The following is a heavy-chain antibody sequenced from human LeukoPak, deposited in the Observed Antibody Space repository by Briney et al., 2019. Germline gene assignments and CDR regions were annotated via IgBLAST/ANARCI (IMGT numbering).Heavy chain of an antibody. CDR2: ISASGGST. Sequence: PGGSLRLSCAASGFTFSSYAMSWVRQAPGKGLEWVSTISASGGSTYYADSVKGRFTISRDNSKNTLYLQMNSLRAEDTAVYYCAKDFAYSGYDYIDYWGQGTLVTVSS. D-gene: IGHD5-12*01. V-gene: IGHV3-23*01. CDR3: AKDFAYSGYDYIDY. CDR1: GFTFSSYA. J-gene: IGHJ4*02.